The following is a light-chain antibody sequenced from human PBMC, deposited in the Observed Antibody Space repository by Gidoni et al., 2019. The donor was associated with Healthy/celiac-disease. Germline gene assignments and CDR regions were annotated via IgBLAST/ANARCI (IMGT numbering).Light chain of an antibody. CDR1: QSVSSY. V-gene: IGKV3-11*01. Sequence: EIELTQSPATLSFSPGERATLSCRASQSVSSYLAWYQQKPGQAPRLLIYDASNRATGIPARFSGSGSGTDFTLTISSLEPEDFAFYYCQQRSNWPLTFGGGTKVEIK. CDR3: QQRSNWPLT. J-gene: IGKJ4*01. CDR2: DAS.